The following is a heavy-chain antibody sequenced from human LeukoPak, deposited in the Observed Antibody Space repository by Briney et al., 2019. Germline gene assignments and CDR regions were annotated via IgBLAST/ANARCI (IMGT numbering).Heavy chain of an antibody. CDR2: INPSGGST. Sequence: ASVKVSCKASGYTFTSYYMHWVRQAPGQGLEWMGIINPSGGSTSYAQKFQGRVTITTDESTSTAYMELSSLRSEDTAVYYCAREGRAYNWNWYWFDPWGQGTLVTVSS. D-gene: IGHD1-7*01. CDR3: AREGRAYNWNWYWFDP. V-gene: IGHV1-46*01. CDR1: GYTFTSYY. J-gene: IGHJ5*02.